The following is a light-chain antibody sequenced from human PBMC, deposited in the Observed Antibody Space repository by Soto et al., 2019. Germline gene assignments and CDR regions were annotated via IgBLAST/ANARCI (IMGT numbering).Light chain of an antibody. Sequence: DIQMTQSPSSLSASVGDIVTINCRASQGIRNDLGWYQQKPGKAPKRLIYAASSLQSGVPSRFSGSGSGTEFTLTISSLQPEDFATYYCQQYNSYSPWTFGQGTKVDIK. V-gene: IGKV1-17*01. CDR3: QQYNSYSPWT. CDR1: QGIRND. J-gene: IGKJ1*01. CDR2: AAS.